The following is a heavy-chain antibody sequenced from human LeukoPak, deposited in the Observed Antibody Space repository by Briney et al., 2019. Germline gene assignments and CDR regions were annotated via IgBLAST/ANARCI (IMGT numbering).Heavy chain of an antibody. CDR1: GYTFTSYY. J-gene: IGHJ4*02. CDR2: INPNSGGT. V-gene: IGHV1-2*02. CDR3: ARGRGGSYYNCGGY. Sequence: ASVQVSSKASGYTFTSYYMHWVRQAPGQGREWMGWINPNSGGTNYAQKFQGRVTMTRDTSISTAYMELSRLRSDDTAVYYCARGRGGSYYNCGGYWGQGTLVTVSS. D-gene: IGHD1-26*01.